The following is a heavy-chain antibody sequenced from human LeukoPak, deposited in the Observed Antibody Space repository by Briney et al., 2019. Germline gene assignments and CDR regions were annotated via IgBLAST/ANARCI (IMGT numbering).Heavy chain of an antibody. CDR1: GYTFTSYY. J-gene: IGHJ3*02. CDR3: ARVKPNYYDSSAYGTFDI. Sequence: ASVKVSYKSSGYTFTSYYMHWVRQPPGQGLEWMGIINPSGGSTSYAQKFQGRVTMTRDTSTSTVYMELSSLRSEDTAVYYCARVKPNYYDSSAYGTFDIWGQGTMVSVSS. V-gene: IGHV1-46*01. D-gene: IGHD3-22*01. CDR2: INPSGGST.